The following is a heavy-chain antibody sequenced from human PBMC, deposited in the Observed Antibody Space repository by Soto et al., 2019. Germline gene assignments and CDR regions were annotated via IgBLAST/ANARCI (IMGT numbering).Heavy chain of an antibody. Sequence: QVQLVQSGAEVKKPGASVKVSCKASGYTFTSYGISWVRQAPGQGLEWMGWISAYNGNTNYAQKLQGRVTMTTDTSTSTAYMELRGLRSDDTAVYYCARDSGRGSGSYNPWAFDIWGQGTMVTVSS. CDR2: ISAYNGNT. CDR3: ARDSGRGSGSYNPWAFDI. V-gene: IGHV1-18*01. CDR1: GYTFTSYG. J-gene: IGHJ3*02. D-gene: IGHD3-10*01.